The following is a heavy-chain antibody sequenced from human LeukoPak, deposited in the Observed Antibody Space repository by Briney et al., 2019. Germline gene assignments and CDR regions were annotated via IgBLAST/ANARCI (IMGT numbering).Heavy chain of an antibody. Sequence: GASVKVSCKASGYTFTSYAMNWVRQAPGQGLEWMGWINTNTGNPTYAQGFTGRFVFSLDTSVSTAYLQISSLKAEDTAVYYCARGAAAGTHYYYGMDVWGQGTTVTVSS. CDR2: INTNTGNP. V-gene: IGHV7-4-1*02. D-gene: IGHD6-13*01. CDR1: GYTFTSYA. J-gene: IGHJ6*02. CDR3: ARGAAAGTHYYYGMDV.